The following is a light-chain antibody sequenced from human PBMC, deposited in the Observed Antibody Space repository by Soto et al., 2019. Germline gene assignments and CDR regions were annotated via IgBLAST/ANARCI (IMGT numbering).Light chain of an antibody. J-gene: IGKJ3*01. Sequence: EIVLTQSPVTLSLSPGERATLYCRASQSVSSSYLAWYQQKPGQAPRLLIYGASSRATGIPDRFSGSGSGTDFTLTISRLEPEDFAVYYCQQYASSPPLFTFGPGTKVDIK. CDR3: QQYASSPPLFT. CDR1: QSVSSSY. V-gene: IGKV3-20*01. CDR2: GAS.